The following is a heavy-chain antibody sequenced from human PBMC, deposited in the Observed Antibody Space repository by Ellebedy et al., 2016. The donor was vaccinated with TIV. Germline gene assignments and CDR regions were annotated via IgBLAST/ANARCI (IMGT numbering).Heavy chain of an antibody. CDR1: GYTFTSYY. CDR2: INPSGGST. D-gene: IGHD3-22*01. CDR3: AAARITMIVVVSEGFSI. Sequence: ASVKVSCKASGYTFTSYYMHWVRQAPGQGLEWMGIINPSGGSTSYAQKFQGRVTMTRDTSTSTVYMELSSLRSEDTAVYYCAAARITMIVVVSEGFSIWGQGTMVTVSS. V-gene: IGHV1-46*01. J-gene: IGHJ3*02.